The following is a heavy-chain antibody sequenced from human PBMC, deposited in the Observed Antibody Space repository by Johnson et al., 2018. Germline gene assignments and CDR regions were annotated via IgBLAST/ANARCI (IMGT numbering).Heavy chain of an antibody. CDR2: ISYDGSID. D-gene: IGHD5-24*01. Sequence: QVQLVESGGGVVQPGRSLRLSCAASGFSFSHYGMHWVRQAPGKGLEWVTVISYDGSIDYYADSVKGRFTISRDNSRNTVFLQKNSLRAEDTAVYYCAKEGASDKGAEDTKMAKVSFDSWGQGTLVTVSS. CDR1: GFSFSHYG. J-gene: IGHJ4*02. V-gene: IGHV3-30*18. CDR3: AKEGASDKGAEDTKMAKVSFDS.